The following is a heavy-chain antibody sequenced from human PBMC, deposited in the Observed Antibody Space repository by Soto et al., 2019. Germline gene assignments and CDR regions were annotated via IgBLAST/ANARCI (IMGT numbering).Heavy chain of an antibody. CDR3: ARVRGDHYDSSGYYYYYGMDV. D-gene: IGHD3-22*01. J-gene: IGHJ6*02. Sequence: ETLSLTCAVSGGSISSGYYWSWIRQPPGKGLEWIGEINHSGSTNYNPSLKSRVTVSVETSKNQFSLNLSSVTAADTAVYYCARVRGDHYDSSGYYYYYGMDVWGQGTTVTVSS. CDR2: INHSGST. CDR1: GGSISSGYY. V-gene: IGHV4-34*01.